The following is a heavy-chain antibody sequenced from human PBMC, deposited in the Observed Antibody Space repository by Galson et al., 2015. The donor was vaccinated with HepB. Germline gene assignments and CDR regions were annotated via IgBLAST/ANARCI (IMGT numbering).Heavy chain of an antibody. Sequence: SLRLSCAASGFTFSSYGMHWVRQAPGKGLEWVAVISYDGSNKYYADSVKGRFTISRDNSKNTLYLQMNSLRAEDTAVYYCAKDGHGVVVVVAASNGMDVWGQETTVTVSS. CDR1: GFTFSSYG. V-gene: IGHV3-30*18. D-gene: IGHD2-15*01. J-gene: IGHJ6*02. CDR3: AKDGHGVVVVVAASNGMDV. CDR2: ISYDGSNK.